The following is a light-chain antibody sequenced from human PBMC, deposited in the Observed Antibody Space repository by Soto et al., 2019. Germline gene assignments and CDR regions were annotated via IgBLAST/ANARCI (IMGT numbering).Light chain of an antibody. CDR3: CSYAGTFIDV. CDR2: DVT. J-gene: IGLJ1*01. Sequence: QSALTQPRSVSGSPGQSVTISCTGTSSDVGGYDYVSWYQQHPGKAPKLMIYDVTKRPSGVPDRFSGSKSGNTASLTISGLQADDEADYNGCSYAGTFIDVFASGTKLTVL. V-gene: IGLV2-11*01. CDR1: SSDVGGYDY.